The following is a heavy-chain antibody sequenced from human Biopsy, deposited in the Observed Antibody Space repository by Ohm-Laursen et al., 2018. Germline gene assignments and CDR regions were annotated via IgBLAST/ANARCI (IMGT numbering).Heavy chain of an antibody. CDR1: GGSFTGHY. CDR2: ISCTGYT. D-gene: IGHD4-23*01. J-gene: IGHJ4*02. CDR3: ARGSNDFGGLYFPR. Sequence: TLSLTCTVSGGSFTGHYWSWIRQPPGKGLEWIGHISCTGYTSYNASLKSRVTISVDTSRNHFSLRLSSLTAADTAVYYCARGSNDFGGLYFPRWGQGTLFTVSS. V-gene: IGHV4-59*11.